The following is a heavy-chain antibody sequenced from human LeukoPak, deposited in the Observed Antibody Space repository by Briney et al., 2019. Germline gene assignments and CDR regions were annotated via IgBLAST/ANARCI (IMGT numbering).Heavy chain of an antibody. D-gene: IGHD3-16*01. J-gene: IGHJ6*03. CDR2: IYPGDSNT. CDR3: ARGGVAKTGVGYYYMDV. CDR1: GYSFTNYW. V-gene: IGHV5-51*01. Sequence: GAPPQTSCKASGYSFTNYWIGGVRPTPGKGLWLGGIIYPGDSNTKYSPSFQGQVTISAAKSITTAYLQWSSLTAAATAMYYCARGGVAKTGVGYYYMDVWGKGTTVTVSS.